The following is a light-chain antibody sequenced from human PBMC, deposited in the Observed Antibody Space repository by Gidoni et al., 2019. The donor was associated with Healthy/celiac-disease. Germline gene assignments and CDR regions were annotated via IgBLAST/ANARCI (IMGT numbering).Light chain of an antibody. CDR1: QSVSSSY. J-gene: IGKJ1*01. Sequence: ELVLTQSPGTLSLSPGERATLACRASQSVSSSYLAWYQQKPGQAPRLLIYGASSRATGIPDRFSGSGSGTDFTLTISRLEPEDFAVYHCQQYGSSLWTFGQGTKVEIK. CDR3: QQYGSSLWT. V-gene: IGKV3-20*01. CDR2: GAS.